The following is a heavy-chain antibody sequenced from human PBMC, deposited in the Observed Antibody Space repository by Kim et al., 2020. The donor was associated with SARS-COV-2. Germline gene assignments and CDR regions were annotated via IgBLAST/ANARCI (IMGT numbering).Heavy chain of an antibody. J-gene: IGHJ6*02. Sequence: GGSLRLSCAASGFTFSSYSMNWVRQAPGKGLEWVSSISSSSSYIYYADSVKGLFTISRDNAKNSLYLQMNSLRAEDTAVYYCAIDCYDILTGYYALGMDVWGQGTTVTVSS. CDR1: GFTFSSYS. D-gene: IGHD3-9*01. CDR2: ISSSSSYI. V-gene: IGHV3-21*01. CDR3: AIDCYDILTGYYALGMDV.